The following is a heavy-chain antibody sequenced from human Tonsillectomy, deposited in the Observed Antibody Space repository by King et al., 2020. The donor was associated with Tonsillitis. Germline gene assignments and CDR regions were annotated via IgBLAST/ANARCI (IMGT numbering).Heavy chain of an antibody. CDR1: GYIFTAFY. CDR3: ARNYDDLTGIDY. J-gene: IGHJ4*02. D-gene: IGHD3-22*01. Sequence: VQLVESGAEVKKPGASVTVSCKASGYIFTAFYIHWVRQAPGQGLEWMGWINLNSGGTKYAQKFQGRVTMTRDTSISTAYMEVNRLRSDDTAVYYCARNYDDLTGIDYWGQGTLVTVSS. V-gene: IGHV1-2*02. CDR2: INLNSGGT.